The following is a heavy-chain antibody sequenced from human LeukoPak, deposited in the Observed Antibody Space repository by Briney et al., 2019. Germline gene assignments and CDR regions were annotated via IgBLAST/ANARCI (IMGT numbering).Heavy chain of an antibody. J-gene: IGHJ4*02. CDR2: INHSGST. CDR1: GGSFSGYY. CDR3: ARANQWLATALYFDY. Sequence: PSETLSLTCAVYGGSFSGYYWSWIRQPPGKGLEWIGEINHSGSTNYNPSLKSRVTTSVDTSKNQFSLKLSSVTAADTAVYYCARANQWLATALYFDYWGQGTLVTVSS. D-gene: IGHD6-19*01. V-gene: IGHV4-34*01.